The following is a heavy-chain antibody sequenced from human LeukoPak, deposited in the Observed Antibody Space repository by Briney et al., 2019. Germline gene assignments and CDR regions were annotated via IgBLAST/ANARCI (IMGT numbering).Heavy chain of an antibody. CDR3: ARVTIQYYYGSGSYYSPVDLDY. Sequence: PSETLSLTCAVYGGSFSGYYWSWIRQPPGKGLEWIGYIYYSGSTYYNPSLKSRVTISVDTSKNQFSLKLSSVTAADTAVYYCARVTIQYYYGSGSYYSPVDLDYWGQGTLVTVSS. V-gene: IGHV4-30-4*01. J-gene: IGHJ4*02. CDR1: GGSFSGYY. CDR2: IYYSGST. D-gene: IGHD3-10*01.